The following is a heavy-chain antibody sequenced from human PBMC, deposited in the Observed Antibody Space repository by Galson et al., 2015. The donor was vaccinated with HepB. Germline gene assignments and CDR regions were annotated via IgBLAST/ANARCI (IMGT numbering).Heavy chain of an antibody. Sequence: SLRLSCAASGFTFRGYWMSWVRQAPGKGLEWVANIKQDGSEIYYVDSVKGRFTLSRDNAKNSLFFHMSSLRAEDTAVYYCARESGARRGDFAFDMWGQGTMVTVSS. CDR1: GFTFRGYW. J-gene: IGHJ3*02. CDR2: IKQDGSEI. D-gene: IGHD3-10*01. CDR3: ARESGARRGDFAFDM. V-gene: IGHV3-7*01.